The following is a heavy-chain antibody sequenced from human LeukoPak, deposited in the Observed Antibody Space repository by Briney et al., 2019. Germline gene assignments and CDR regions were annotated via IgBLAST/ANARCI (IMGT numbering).Heavy chain of an antibody. CDR2: INHSGST. Sequence: PSETLSLTCAVYGGSFSGYYWSWVRQPPGKGLEWIGEINHSGSTNYNPSLKSRVTISVDTSKNQFSPKLSSVTAADTAVYYCARQSPKVRGVIGVYFDYWGQGTLVTVSS. V-gene: IGHV4-34*01. CDR1: GGSFSGYY. CDR3: ARQSPKVRGVIGVYFDY. D-gene: IGHD3-10*01. J-gene: IGHJ4*02.